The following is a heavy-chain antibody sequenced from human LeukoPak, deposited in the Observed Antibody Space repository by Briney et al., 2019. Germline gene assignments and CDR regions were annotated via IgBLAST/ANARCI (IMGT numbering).Heavy chain of an antibody. D-gene: IGHD1-26*01. CDR3: ARDHRWELALDN. CDR1: GGSISNYY. V-gene: IGHV4-59*12. J-gene: IGHJ4*02. CDR2: IYYSGST. Sequence: SETLSLTCTVSGGSISNYYWSWIRQPPGKGLEWIGYIYYSGSTNYNPSLKSRVTISVDTSKNQFSLKLSSVTAADTAVYYCARDHRWELALDNWGEGNLVTVSS.